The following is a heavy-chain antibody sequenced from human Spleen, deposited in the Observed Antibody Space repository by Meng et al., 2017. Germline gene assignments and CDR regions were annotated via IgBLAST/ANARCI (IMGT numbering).Heavy chain of an antibody. V-gene: IGHV1-69*10. CDR1: GYTLTELS. CDR3: ARGTPGRRYADY. D-gene: IGHD3-10*01. CDR2: IIPILGIA. J-gene: IGHJ4*02. Sequence: QVQLVQSGAEVKKPGASVNVSCKVSGYTLTELSMHWVRQAPGKGLEWMGGIIPILGIANYAQKFQGRVTITADKSTSTAYMELSSLRSEDTAVYYCARGTPGRRYADYWGQGTLVTVSS.